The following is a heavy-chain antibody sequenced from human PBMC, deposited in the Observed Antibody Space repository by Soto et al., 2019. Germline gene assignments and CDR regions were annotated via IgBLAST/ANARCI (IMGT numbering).Heavy chain of an antibody. Sequence: SETLSLTCAVSGSSFSNYYWSWIRQPPRKGLEWIGYSYYSGSTNYNPSLSSRVTISVDTSKKQFSLKLSSVTAADTAVYYCARVAVAGNSNYGMDVWGQGTTVTVSS. CDR1: GSSFSNYY. CDR3: ARVAVAGNSNYGMDV. CDR2: SYYSGST. D-gene: IGHD6-19*01. V-gene: IGHV4-59*01. J-gene: IGHJ6*02.